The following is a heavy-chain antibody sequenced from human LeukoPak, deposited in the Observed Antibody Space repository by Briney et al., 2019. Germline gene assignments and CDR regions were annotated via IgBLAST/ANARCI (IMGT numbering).Heavy chain of an antibody. J-gene: IGHJ5*02. CDR2: IYYSGST. V-gene: IGHV4-59*01. Sequence: SETLSLTCTVPGGSISSYYWSWIRQPPGKGLEWIGYIYYSGSTNYNPSLKSRVTISVDTSKNQFSLKLSSVTAAGTAVYYCAKLGYCSSTSCYNEGGWFDPWGQGTLVTVSS. CDR3: AKLGYCSSTSCYNEGGWFDP. D-gene: IGHD2-2*02. CDR1: GGSISSYY.